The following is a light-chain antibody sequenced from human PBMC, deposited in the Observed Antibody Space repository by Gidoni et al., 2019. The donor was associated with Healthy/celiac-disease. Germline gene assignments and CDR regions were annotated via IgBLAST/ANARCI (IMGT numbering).Light chain of an antibody. J-gene: IGLJ2*01. CDR1: SSNIGAGYD. V-gene: IGLV1-40*01. Sequence: QSVLTQPPSVSGAPGQRVTLSCTGSSSNIGAGYDVPWYQQLPGTAPKLLIYGNSNRPSGVPDRFSGSKSGTSASLAITGLQAEDEADYYCQSYDSSLSVVFGGGTKLTVL. CDR3: QSYDSSLSVV. CDR2: GNS.